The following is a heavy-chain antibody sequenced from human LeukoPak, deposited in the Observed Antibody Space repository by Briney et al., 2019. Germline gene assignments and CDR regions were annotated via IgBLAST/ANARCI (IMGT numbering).Heavy chain of an antibody. J-gene: IGHJ4*02. CDR1: GFTFNNAW. Sequence: PGGSLRLSCAASGFTFNNAWMSWVRQAPGKGLEWVGRIKSKTDGETTDCAAPVKGRFTISRDDSKNTVFLQMNSLKTEDTAVYYCASAHYGSGTYYNLFWGQGTLVTVSS. CDR2: IKSKTDGETT. D-gene: IGHD3-10*01. CDR3: ASAHYGSGTYYNLF. V-gene: IGHV3-15*01.